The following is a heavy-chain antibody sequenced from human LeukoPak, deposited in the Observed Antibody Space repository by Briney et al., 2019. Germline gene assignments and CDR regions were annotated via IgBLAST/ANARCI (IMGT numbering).Heavy chain of an antibody. CDR3: ARMDYDFWSGYSIDY. V-gene: IGHV3-7*01. CDR1: GFTFSSYW. D-gene: IGHD3-3*01. Sequence: GGSLRLSCAASGFTFSSYWMSWVRQAPGKGLEWVANIKQDGSEKYYVDSVKGRFTISRDNAKNSLYLQMNSLRAKDTAVYYCARMDYDFWSGYSIDYWGQGTLVTVSS. CDR2: IKQDGSEK. J-gene: IGHJ4*02.